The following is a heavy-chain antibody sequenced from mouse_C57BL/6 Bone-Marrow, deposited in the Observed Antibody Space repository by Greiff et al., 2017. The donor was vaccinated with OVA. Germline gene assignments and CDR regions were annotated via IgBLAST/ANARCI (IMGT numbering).Heavy chain of an antibody. J-gene: IGHJ2*01. CDR2: INPGSGGT. V-gene: IGHV1-54*01. CDR1: GYAFTNYW. CDR3: ARDGVAPFDY. Sequence: QVQLQQSGAELVRPGTSVKVSCKASGYAFTNYWIEWVKQRPGQGLEWIGVINPGSGGTNNNEKFKGKATLTADKSSSTAYMQLSSLTSEDSAVYFCARDGVAPFDYWGQGTTLTVSS. D-gene: IGHD1-1*02.